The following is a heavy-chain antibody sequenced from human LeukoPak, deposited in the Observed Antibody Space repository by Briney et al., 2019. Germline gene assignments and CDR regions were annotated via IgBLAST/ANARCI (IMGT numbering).Heavy chain of an antibody. CDR1: GFTFSSYS. CDR2: INHSGST. Sequence: LRLSCAAAGFTFSSYSMSWVRQPPGKGLEWIGEINHSGSTNYNPSLKSLVTISVDTSKSQFALKLSSVTAADTAVYYCARDYRLTQLQEWGQGTLITVSS. CDR3: ARDYRLTQLQE. J-gene: IGHJ1*01. D-gene: IGHD3-10*01. V-gene: IGHV4-34*01.